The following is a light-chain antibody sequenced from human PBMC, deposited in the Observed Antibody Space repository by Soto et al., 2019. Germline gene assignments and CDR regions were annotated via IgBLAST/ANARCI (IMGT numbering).Light chain of an antibody. CDR2: SNN. V-gene: IGLV1-44*01. CDR3: TAWDGSQNVRV. J-gene: IGLJ3*02. CDR1: TSNIGTNT. Sequence: QSVLTQAPSASGTPGQRVTISCSGSTSNIGTNTVNWYQQFPGTAPKLLIYSNNQRPSGIPDRFSGSKSGTSASLDISGLQSEDEAEYYCTAWDGSQNVRVFGGGTKLTVL.